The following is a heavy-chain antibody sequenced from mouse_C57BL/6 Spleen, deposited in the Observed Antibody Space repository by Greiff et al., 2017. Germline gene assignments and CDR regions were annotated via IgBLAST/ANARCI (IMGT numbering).Heavy chain of an antibody. D-gene: IGHD1-1*01. J-gene: IGHJ4*01. Sequence: QVQLKQPGAELVMPGASVKLSCKASGYTFTSYWMHWVKQRPGQGLEWIGEIDPSDSYTNYNQKFKGKSTLTVDKSSSTAYMQLSSLTSEDSAVYYCARWNYGYYAMDYWGQGTSVTVSS. CDR2: IDPSDSYT. V-gene: IGHV1-69*01. CDR1: GYTFTSYW. CDR3: ARWNYGYYAMDY.